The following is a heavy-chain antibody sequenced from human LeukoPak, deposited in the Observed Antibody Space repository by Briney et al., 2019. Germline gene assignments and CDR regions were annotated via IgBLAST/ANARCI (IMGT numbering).Heavy chain of an antibody. D-gene: IGHD4-17*01. CDR3: ARGTMTTVTYYFDY. V-gene: IGHV4-34*01. CDR2: INHSGST. J-gene: IGHJ4*02. Sequence: SETLSLTCAVYGGSFSGYYWSWIRQPRGKGPEWIGEINHSGSTNYNPSLKSRVTISVDTSKNQFSLKLSSVTAADTAVYYCARGTMTTVTYYFDYWGQGTLVTVSS. CDR1: GGSFSGYY.